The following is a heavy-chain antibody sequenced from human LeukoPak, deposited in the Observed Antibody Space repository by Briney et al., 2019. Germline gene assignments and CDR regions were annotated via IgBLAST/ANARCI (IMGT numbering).Heavy chain of an antibody. CDR2: LDPENGET. Sequence: ASVKVSCKVSGDTLTDLPMHWVRQAPGKGLEWMGGLDPENGETIYAQNFQGRVTMTRDTSTSTVYMELSSLRSEDTAVYYCARDRCSSTSCYLDYYYGMDVWGQGTTVTVSS. CDR3: ARDRCSSTSCYLDYYYGMDV. D-gene: IGHD2-2*01. J-gene: IGHJ6*02. CDR1: GDTLTDLP. V-gene: IGHV1-24*01.